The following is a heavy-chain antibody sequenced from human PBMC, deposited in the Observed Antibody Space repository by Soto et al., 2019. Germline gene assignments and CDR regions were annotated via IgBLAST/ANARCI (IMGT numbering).Heavy chain of an antibody. Sequence: SETLSLTCTVSGGSISSYYWSWIRQPPGKGLEWIGYIYYSGSTNYNPSLKSRVTISVDTSKNQFSLKLSSVTAADTAVYYCARSDGSGSYYDYYGMDVWGQGTTVTVSS. J-gene: IGHJ6*02. V-gene: IGHV4-59*01. D-gene: IGHD3-10*01. CDR2: IYYSGST. CDR1: GGSISSYY. CDR3: ARSDGSGSYYDYYGMDV.